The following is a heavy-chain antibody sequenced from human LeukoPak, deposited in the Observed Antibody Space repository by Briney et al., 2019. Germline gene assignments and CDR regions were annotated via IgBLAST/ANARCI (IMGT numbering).Heavy chain of an antibody. CDR2: ISGSGGST. CDR1: GFTFSSYA. D-gene: IGHD3-10*01. CDR3: AKGGDYLDYFDY. V-gene: IGHV3-23*01. Sequence: GGSLRLSCAASGFTFSSYAMSWVRQAPGKGLEWVSAISGSGGSTYYADSVRGPFTISRDNSKNTLYLQMISLRAEDTAVYYCAKGGDYLDYFDYWGQGTLVTVSS. J-gene: IGHJ4*02.